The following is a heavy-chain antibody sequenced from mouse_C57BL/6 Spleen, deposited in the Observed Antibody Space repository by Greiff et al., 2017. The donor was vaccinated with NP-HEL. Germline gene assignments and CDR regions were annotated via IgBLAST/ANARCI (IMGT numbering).Heavy chain of an antibody. D-gene: IGHD3-1*01. CDR1: GFNIKDDY. J-gene: IGHJ3*01. Sequence: VQLQQSGAELVRPGASVKLSCTASGFNIKDDYMHWVKQRPEQGLEWIGWIDPENGDTEYASKFQGKATITADTSSNTAYLQLSSRTSEDTAVYYCTPGPRGFAYWGQGTLVTVSA. CDR3: TPGPRGFAY. CDR2: IDPENGDT. V-gene: IGHV14-4*01.